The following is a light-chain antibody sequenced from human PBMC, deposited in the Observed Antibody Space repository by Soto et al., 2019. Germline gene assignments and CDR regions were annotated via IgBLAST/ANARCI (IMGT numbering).Light chain of an antibody. CDR2: GAS. CDR1: QSVSSN. V-gene: IGKV3-15*01. J-gene: IGKJ1*01. CDR3: QQYNNWFSRT. Sequence: EIVMTQSPATLSVSPGERATLSCRASQSVSSNLAWYQQKPGQAPRLLIYGASTRATGIPARFSGSGSGTEFTLTISSLQSEDFAVHYCQQYNNWFSRTFGQGTKVEIK.